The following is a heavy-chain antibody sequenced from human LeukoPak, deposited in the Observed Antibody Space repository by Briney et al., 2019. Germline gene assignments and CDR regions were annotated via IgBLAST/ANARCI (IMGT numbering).Heavy chain of an antibody. CDR2: INHSGST. J-gene: IGHJ3*02. Sequence: SETLSLTCAVYGGSFSGYYWSWIRQPPGKGLEWIGEINHSGSTNYNPSLKSRVTISVDTSKNQFSLKLSSVTAADTAVYYCARGWFQGLSPNWNERVDAFDIWGQGTMVTVSS. CDR1: GGSFSGYY. V-gene: IGHV4-34*01. CDR3: ARGWFQGLSPNWNERVDAFDI. D-gene: IGHD1-1*01.